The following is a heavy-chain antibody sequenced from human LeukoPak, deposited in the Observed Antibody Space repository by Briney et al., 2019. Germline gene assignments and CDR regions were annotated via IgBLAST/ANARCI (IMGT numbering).Heavy chain of an antibody. Sequence: SQTLSLTCAISGDSVSSNSAAWNWLRQSPSRGLEWLGRTYYRSKWYNGYAVSVKGRITINPDTSKNQFSLQLNSVIPEDTAVYYCARTNGYIDYWGQGTLVTVSS. CDR3: ARTNGYIDY. CDR2: TYYRSKWYN. V-gene: IGHV6-1*01. D-gene: IGHD5-24*01. J-gene: IGHJ4*02. CDR1: GDSVSSNSAA.